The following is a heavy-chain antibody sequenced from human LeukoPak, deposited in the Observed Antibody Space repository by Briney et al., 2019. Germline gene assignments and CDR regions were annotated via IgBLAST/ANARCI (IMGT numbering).Heavy chain of an antibody. CDR1: GGSISSGDYY. CDR2: IYYSGST. D-gene: IGHD1-26*01. J-gene: IGHJ3*02. CDR3: AGSFSGSYHSAFDI. Sequence: SETLSLTCTVSGGSISSGDYYWSWIRLPPGKGLEWIGYIYYSGSTYYNPSLKSRVTISVDTSKNQFSLKLSSVTAADTAVYYCAGSFSGSYHSAFDIWGQGTMVTVSS. V-gene: IGHV4-30-4*08.